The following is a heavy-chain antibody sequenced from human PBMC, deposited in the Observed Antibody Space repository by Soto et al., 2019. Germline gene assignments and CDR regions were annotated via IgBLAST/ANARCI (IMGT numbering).Heavy chain of an antibody. V-gene: IGHV4-31*03. Sequence: QVQLQESGPGLVKPSETLSLTCTVSGGSITRGGYYWSWIRQHPGKGLEWIGYIYNSGTTYYNPSLKSRVTISVDTSKKQFSLKLTSVTAAATAVYYCARDPAPWGQGTLVTVSS. CDR1: GGSITRGGYY. CDR2: IYNSGTT. J-gene: IGHJ5*02. CDR3: ARDPAP.